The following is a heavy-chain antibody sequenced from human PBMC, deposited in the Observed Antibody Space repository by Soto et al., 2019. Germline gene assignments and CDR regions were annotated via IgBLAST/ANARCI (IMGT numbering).Heavy chain of an antibody. Sequence: ASVKVSCKASGYIFVDSYIHWERQAPGQGLEWLGWINPKTGVTFFDQTFQDRLNMTSDTSLSTAYIDLRSLRRDDTAVYYCAKIFGTSSLGDIYALDVWGQGTTVTVCS. J-gene: IGHJ6*02. CDR2: INPKTGVT. D-gene: IGHD3-9*01. CDR1: GYIFVDSY. V-gene: IGHV1-2*02. CDR3: AKIFGTSSLGDIYALDV.